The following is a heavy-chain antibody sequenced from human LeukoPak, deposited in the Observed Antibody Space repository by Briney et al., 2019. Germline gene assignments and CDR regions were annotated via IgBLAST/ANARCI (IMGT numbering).Heavy chain of an antibody. Sequence: SETLSLTCTVSGGSISSSSYYWGWIRQPPGKGLEWIGSIYYSGSTYYNPSLKSRVTISVDTSKNQFSLKLSSVTAADTAVYYCASGRGRTSIVWGQGTTVTVSS. V-gene: IGHV4-39*01. J-gene: IGHJ6*02. CDR2: IYYSGST. CDR1: GGSISSSSYY. CDR3: ASGRGRTSIV.